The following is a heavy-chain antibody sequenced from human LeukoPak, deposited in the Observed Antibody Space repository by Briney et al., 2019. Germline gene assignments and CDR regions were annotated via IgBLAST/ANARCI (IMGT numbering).Heavy chain of an antibody. Sequence: SQTLSLTCAVSGDSIKNGAYTWSWIRQPPGKGLEWIGDIYHSGSTNYNPSLKSRVTLSADMSKNQFSLNLSSVTAADTAVYWCARQRTVSTTRGFDIWGQGTMVTVSS. CDR2: IYHSGST. V-gene: IGHV4-30-2*01. D-gene: IGHD5/OR15-5a*01. CDR3: ARQRTVSTTRGFDI. CDR1: GDSIKNGAYT. J-gene: IGHJ3*02.